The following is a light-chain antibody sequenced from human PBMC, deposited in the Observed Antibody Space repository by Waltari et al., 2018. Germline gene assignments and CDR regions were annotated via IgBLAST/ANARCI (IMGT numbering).Light chain of an antibody. CDR3: QQYGNYVT. J-gene: IGKJ2*01. CDR1: PGVSDW. CDR2: RTS. Sequence: DIQMTQSPSTLSASVGDRVTITCRASPGVSDWLAWYQQTPGRAPKLLISRTSTLEKDVPSRFSATGSGTEFSLTISGLQPDDFATYYCQQYGNYVTFGQGTRLQLK. V-gene: IGKV1-5*03.